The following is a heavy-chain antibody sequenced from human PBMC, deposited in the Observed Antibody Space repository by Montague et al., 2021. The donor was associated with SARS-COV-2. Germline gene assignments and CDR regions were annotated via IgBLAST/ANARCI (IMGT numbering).Heavy chain of an antibody. CDR2: IYYSGST. J-gene: IGHJ4*02. Sequence: TLSLTCTASGGSISSGGYYWSWIRQHPGKGLEWIGYIYYSGSTYYNPSLKSRVTISVDTSKDQFSLKLSSVTAADTAVYYCARVRGGFLEWLLYFDYWGQGTLVTVSS. V-gene: IGHV4-31*03. CDR3: ARVRGGFLEWLLYFDY. D-gene: IGHD3-3*01. CDR1: GGSISSGGYY.